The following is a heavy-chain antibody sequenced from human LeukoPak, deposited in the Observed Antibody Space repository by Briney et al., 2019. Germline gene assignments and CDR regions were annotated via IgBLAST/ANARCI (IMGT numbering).Heavy chain of an antibody. J-gene: IGHJ4*02. Sequence: GGSLRLSCAASGLTFSSYAMHWVRQAPGKGLEWVAVISYDGSNKYYADSVKGRFTISRDNSKNTLYLQMNRLRAEDTAVYYCAKPRPGGGDCYDYWGQGTLVTVSS. CDR1: GLTFSSYA. D-gene: IGHD2-21*02. CDR3: AKPRPGGGDCYDY. CDR2: ISYDGSNK. V-gene: IGHV3-30*04.